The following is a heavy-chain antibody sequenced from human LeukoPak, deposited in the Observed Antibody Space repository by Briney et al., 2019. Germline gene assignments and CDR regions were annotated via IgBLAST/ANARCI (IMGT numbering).Heavy chain of an antibody. J-gene: IGHJ6*03. CDR1: GYTFTSYA. D-gene: IGHD2-21*02. CDR2: INAGNGNT. Sequence: GASVKVSCKASGYTFTSYAMHWVRQAPGQRLEWMGWINAGNGNTKYSQEFQGRVTITRDTSASTAYMELSSLRSEDTAVYYCARVAYCGGDCYSGYYYYMDVWGKGTTVTISS. V-gene: IGHV1-3*03. CDR3: ARVAYCGGDCYSGYYYYMDV.